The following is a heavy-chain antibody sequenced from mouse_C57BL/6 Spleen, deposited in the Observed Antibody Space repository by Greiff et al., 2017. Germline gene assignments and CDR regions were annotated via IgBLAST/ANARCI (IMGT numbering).Heavy chain of an antibody. CDR2: IYPGDGDT. J-gene: IGHJ2*01. CDR3: ASECRGDGYFDY. Sequence: QVQLQQSGPELVKPGASVKMSCKASGYAFSSSWMHWVKQRPGKGLEWIGRIYPGDGDTNYNGKFKGKATLTADKSSSTAYMQLSSLTSEASAVYFCASECRGDGYFDYWGQGTTLTVSS. CDR1: GYAFSSSW. V-gene: IGHV1-82*01. D-gene: IGHD2-3*01.